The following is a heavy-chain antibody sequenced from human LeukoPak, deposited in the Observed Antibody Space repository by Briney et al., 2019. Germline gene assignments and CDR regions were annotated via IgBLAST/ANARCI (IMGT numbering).Heavy chain of an antibody. V-gene: IGHV1-46*01. CDR3: ARGIKAVLRYFDWSNRNDP. D-gene: IGHD3-9*01. CDR1: GYIFSNYY. CDR2: INPRDGTT. J-gene: IGHJ5*02. Sequence: GASVKVSCKASGYIFSNYYMHWVRQAPGQGLEWMGMINPRDGTTSHAQKFQGRVTVTRDMSTSTVYMELSSLKSEDTAVYYCARGIKAVLRYFDWSNRNDPWGQGTLVTVSS.